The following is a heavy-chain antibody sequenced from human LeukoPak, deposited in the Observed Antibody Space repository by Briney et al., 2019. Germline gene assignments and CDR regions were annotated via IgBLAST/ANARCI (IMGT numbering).Heavy chain of an antibody. V-gene: IGHV3-49*04. J-gene: IGHJ1*01. Sequence: PGGSLRLSCEGSGFTFGTYAMSWVRQAPGKGLDWVGLIRSKTYGGTTEYGTSVKDRFIISRDDSKNTAYLQMNNLKAEDTGVYYCTRDENVDIISEDIQEWGQGTLVIVSS. CDR3: TRDENVDIISEDIQE. D-gene: IGHD1-1*01. CDR2: IRSKTYGGTT. CDR1: GFTFGTYA.